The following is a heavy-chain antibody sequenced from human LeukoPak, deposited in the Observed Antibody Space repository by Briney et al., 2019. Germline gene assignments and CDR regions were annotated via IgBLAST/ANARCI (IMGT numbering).Heavy chain of an antibody. V-gene: IGHV1-46*01. CDR1: GYTFTSYY. D-gene: IGHD3-22*01. CDR3: ARDQGPYDKRGYFQH. CDR2: INPSGGST. Sequence: ASVKVSCKASGYTFTSYYMHWVRQAPGQGLEWVGIINPSGGSTSYAQKFQGRVTMTRDTSTSTVYMELSSLRSEDTAVYYCARDQGPYDKRGYFQHWGQGTLVTVSS. J-gene: IGHJ1*01.